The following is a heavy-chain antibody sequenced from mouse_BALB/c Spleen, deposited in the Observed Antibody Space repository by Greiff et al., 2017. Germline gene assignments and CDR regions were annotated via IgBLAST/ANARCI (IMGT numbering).Heavy chain of an antibody. CDR3: NPYGYDGFAY. CDR2: IDPENGDT. CDR1: GFNFHDYY. J-gene: IGHJ3*01. D-gene: IGHD2-2*01. Sequence: EVQLQQSGAELVRSGASVTLSCTASGFNFHDYYMHWVKQRPDQGLEWIGWIDPENGDTEYAPKFQGKATMTADTSSNTAYLQLSSLTSEDTAVYYCNPYGYDGFAYWGQGTLVTVSA. V-gene: IGHV14-4*02.